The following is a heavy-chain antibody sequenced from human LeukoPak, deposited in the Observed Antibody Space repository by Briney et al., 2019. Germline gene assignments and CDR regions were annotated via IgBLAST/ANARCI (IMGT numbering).Heavy chain of an antibody. CDR3: ARDSCGGDCYEDDAFDI. CDR1: GGSISSYY. CDR2: IYTSGST. Sequence: SETLSLTCTVSGGSISSYYWRWIRQPAGKGLEWIGRIYTSGSTNYNPSLKSRVTMSVDTSKNQFSLKLSSVTAADTAVYYCARDSCGGDCYEDDAFDIWGQGTMVTVSS. J-gene: IGHJ3*02. V-gene: IGHV4-4*07. D-gene: IGHD2-21*02.